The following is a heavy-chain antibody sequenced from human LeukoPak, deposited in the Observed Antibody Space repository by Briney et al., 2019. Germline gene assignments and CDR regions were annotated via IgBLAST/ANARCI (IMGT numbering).Heavy chain of an antibody. Sequence: SETLSLTCTVSGGSISSSSYYWGWIRQPPGKGLEWIGTIYYSGSTYYNPSLKSRVAMSVDTSKNQFSLNLSPVTAADTAVYHCARLPRGDGYNDAFDIWGQGAVVTVSS. J-gene: IGHJ3*02. CDR3: ARLPRGDGYNDAFDI. D-gene: IGHD5-24*01. CDR2: IYYSGST. V-gene: IGHV4-39*01. CDR1: GGSISSSSYY.